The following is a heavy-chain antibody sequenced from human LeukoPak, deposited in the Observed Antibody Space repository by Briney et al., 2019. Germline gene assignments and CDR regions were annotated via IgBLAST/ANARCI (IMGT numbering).Heavy chain of an antibody. Sequence: PSETLSLTCAVYGGSFSGYYWSWIRQPPGKGLEWIGEINHSGSTNYNPSLKSRVTISVDTSKNQFSLKLSSVTAADTAVYYCARGRMLLWFGKRNDAFDIWGQGTMVTVSS. D-gene: IGHD3-10*01. V-gene: IGHV4-34*01. CDR2: INHSGST. CDR3: ARGRMLLWFGKRNDAFDI. J-gene: IGHJ3*02. CDR1: GGSFSGYY.